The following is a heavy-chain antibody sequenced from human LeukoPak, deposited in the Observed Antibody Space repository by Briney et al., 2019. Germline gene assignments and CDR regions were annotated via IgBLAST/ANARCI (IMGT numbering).Heavy chain of an antibody. Sequence: GGSLRLYCAASAFSIGSNYMTWVRQAPGKGLEWVSLIYSGGSTYYADSVKGRFTISRDNSKNTLYLQMNSLRAEDTAVYYCARDGRYMVRGVHVDYWGQGTLVTVSS. D-gene: IGHD3-10*01. CDR2: IYSGGST. CDR3: ARDGRYMVRGVHVDY. CDR1: AFSIGSNY. V-gene: IGHV3-66*01. J-gene: IGHJ4*02.